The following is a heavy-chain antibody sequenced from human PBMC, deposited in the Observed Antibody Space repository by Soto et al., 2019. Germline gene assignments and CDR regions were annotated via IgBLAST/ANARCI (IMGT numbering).Heavy chain of an antibody. D-gene: IGHD4-4*01. CDR2: IVVGSGNT. J-gene: IGHJ6*02. CDR3: AAHVTPPYYYGMDV. CDR1: GFTFTSSA. Sequence: SVKVSFKASGFTFTSSAVQWVRQPRGQRLEWIGWIVVGSGNTNYAQKFQERVTITRDMSTSTAYMELSSLRSEDTAVYYCAAHVTPPYYYGMDVWGQGTTVTVSS. V-gene: IGHV1-58*01.